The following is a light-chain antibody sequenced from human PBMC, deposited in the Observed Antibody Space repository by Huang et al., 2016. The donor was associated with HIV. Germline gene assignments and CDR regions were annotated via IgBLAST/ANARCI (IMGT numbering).Light chain of an antibody. V-gene: IGKV3D-15*01. CDR3: QQYNNWPRT. J-gene: IGKJ2*01. Sequence: EMVMTQSPDTLSVSPGESVTLSCRASQGISSNLAWYQQKPGQAPRLLVHGASTRAAGIPARFSGSGSEIAFTLAFHSLQSEDSAIYYCQQYNNWPRTFGQGTKLEIK. CDR1: QGISSN. CDR2: GAS.